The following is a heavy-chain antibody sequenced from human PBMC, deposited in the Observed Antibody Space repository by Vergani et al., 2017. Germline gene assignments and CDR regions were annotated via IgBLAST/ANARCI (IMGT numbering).Heavy chain of an antibody. V-gene: IGHV7-4-1*02. CDR1: GYTFTNYA. CDR3: VRTRSGSCTGGSCYSGWFDP. D-gene: IGHD2-15*01. CDR2: INSNSGNP. J-gene: IGHJ5*02. Sequence: QVQLVQSGSEVKKPGASVKVSCRASGYTFTNYALNWVRQAPGQGLEWMGWINSNSGNPTYAQGFKGRFVFSLDSSVSTSYLQINSLQPEDPAVYYCVRTRSGSCTGGSCYSGWFDPLGQGTLVTVSS.